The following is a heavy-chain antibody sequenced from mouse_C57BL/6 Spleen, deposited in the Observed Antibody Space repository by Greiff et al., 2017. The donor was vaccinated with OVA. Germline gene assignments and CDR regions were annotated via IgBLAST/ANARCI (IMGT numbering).Heavy chain of an antibody. CDR1: GYTFTSYW. Sequence: QVQLQQPGAELVRPGSSVKLSCKASGYTFTSYWMHWVKQTPIQGLEWIGNIDPSDSETHYNQKFKDKATLTVDKSSSTAYMQLSSLTSEDSAVYYCARSGYYDYDGFAYWGQGTLVTVSA. D-gene: IGHD2-4*01. CDR2: IDPSDSET. CDR3: ARSGYYDYDGFAY. V-gene: IGHV1-52*01. J-gene: IGHJ3*01.